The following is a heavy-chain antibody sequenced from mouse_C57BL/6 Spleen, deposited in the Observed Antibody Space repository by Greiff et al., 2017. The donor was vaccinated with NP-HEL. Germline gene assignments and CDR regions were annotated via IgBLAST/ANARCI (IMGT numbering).Heavy chain of an antibody. CDR2: IDPETGGT. CDR1: GYTFTDYE. CDR3: TRADYDYDGGFAY. D-gene: IGHD2-4*01. Sequence: QVQLQQSGAELVRPGASVTLSCKASGYTFTDYEMHWVKQTPVHGLEWIGAIDPETGGTAYNQKFKGKAILTADKSSSTAYMELRSLPSEDSAVYYCTRADYDYDGGFAYWGQGTLVTVSA. J-gene: IGHJ3*01. V-gene: IGHV1-15*01.